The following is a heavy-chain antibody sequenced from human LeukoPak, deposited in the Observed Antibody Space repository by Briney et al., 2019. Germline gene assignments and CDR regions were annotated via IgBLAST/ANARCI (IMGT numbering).Heavy chain of an antibody. CDR1: GFTLSRNY. CDR3: AKDFLDNRERPYYMDV. Sequence: GGALRLSCAASGFTLSRNYMSWVRQAPGKGLEGVAGISGSGGSTYHADSVKGRFTISRDNSKNTLYLQMNSLRAEDKAVYYCAKDFLDNRERPYYMDVWGKGTTVTVSS. J-gene: IGHJ6*03. V-gene: IGHV3-23*01. D-gene: IGHD1-1*01. CDR2: ISGSGGST.